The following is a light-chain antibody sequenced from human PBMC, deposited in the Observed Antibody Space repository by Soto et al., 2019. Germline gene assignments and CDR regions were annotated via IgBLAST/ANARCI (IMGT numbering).Light chain of an antibody. V-gene: IGLV2-8*01. CDR1: SSDVGAYNY. CDR3: TSYVGNDIWV. CDR2: EVT. J-gene: IGLJ3*02. Sequence: QSALTQPPSASGSPGQSVTISCTGTSSDVGAYNYVSWYQQYPGKAPKLMIYEVTKRPYGVPDRFSGSKSGNTASLTVAGLQAEDEAEYYCTSYVGNDIWVFGGGTKLTVL.